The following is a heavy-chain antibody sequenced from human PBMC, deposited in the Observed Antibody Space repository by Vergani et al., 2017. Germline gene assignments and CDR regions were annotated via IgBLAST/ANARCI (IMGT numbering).Heavy chain of an antibody. D-gene: IGHD1-1*01. Sequence: EVRLLESGGGLVQPGGSLRLSCAASGFTFNIYAMSWVRQAPGKGLEWVSTITYNGGRTYYADSVKGRFTISRDNSKNTLYLQMNSLRAEDTAVYYCARDPDNWNPWAQGYMDVWGKGTTVTVSS. CDR2: ITYNGGRT. J-gene: IGHJ6*03. CDR1: GFTFNIYA. CDR3: ARDPDNWNPWAQGYMDV. V-gene: IGHV3-23*01.